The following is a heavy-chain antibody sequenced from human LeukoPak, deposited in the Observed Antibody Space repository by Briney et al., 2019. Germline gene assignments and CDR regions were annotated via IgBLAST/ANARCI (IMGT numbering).Heavy chain of an antibody. CDR1: GFTFSSYG. J-gene: IGHJ1*01. CDR3: ARGLSVLPDNH. D-gene: IGHD1-1*01. V-gene: IGHV3-33*01. Sequence: GGSLRLSCAASGFTFSSYGMHWVRQAPGKGLEWVAVIWYDGSNKYYAGSVKGRFTISRDNSKNTLYLQMNSLRAEDTAVYYCARGLSVLPDNHWGQGTLVTVSS. CDR2: IWYDGSNK.